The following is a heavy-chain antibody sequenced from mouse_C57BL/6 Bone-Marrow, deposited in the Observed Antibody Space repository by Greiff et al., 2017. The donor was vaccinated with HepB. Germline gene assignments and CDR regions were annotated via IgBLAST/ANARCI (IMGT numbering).Heavy chain of an antibody. CDR3: ARYDYDGLDY. V-gene: IGHV7-3*01. CDR1: GFTFTDYY. D-gene: IGHD2-4*01. CDR2: IRNKANGYTT. Sequence: EVKVVESGGGLVQPGGSLSLSCAASGFTFTDYYMSWVRQPPGKALEWLGFIRNKANGYTTEYSASVKGRFTISRDNSQSILYLQMNALRAEDSATYYCARYDYDGLDYWGQGTTLTVSS. J-gene: IGHJ2*01.